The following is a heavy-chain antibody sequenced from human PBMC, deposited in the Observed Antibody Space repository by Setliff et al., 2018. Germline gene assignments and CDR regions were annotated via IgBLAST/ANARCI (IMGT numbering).Heavy chain of an antibody. CDR2: IYYSGST. J-gene: IGHJ2*01. D-gene: IGHD1-26*01. CDR1: GGSISSGGYY. Sequence: TSETLSLTCTVSGGSISSGGYYWSWIRQRPGKGLEWIGYIYYSGSTYYNPSLKSRVTISVDTSKNQFSLKLSSVTAADTAVYYCAREGGGSYLNWYFDLWGRGTLVTVSS. V-gene: IGHV4-31*02. CDR3: AREGGGSYLNWYFDL.